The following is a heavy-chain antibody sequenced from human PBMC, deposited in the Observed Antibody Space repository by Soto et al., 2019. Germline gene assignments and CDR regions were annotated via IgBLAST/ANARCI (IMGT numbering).Heavy chain of an antibody. CDR3: VGGQYYFDY. Sequence: QVQLVESGGGVVQPGRSLRLSCAASGFPFTSYGMHWVREGPDKGLEWVAIISYDGSDKYYADSVKGRFTISRDNSKNTLYPLMNSLRPEDTALYYCVGGQYYFDYRGQGTLIIVSS. CDR2: ISYDGSDK. D-gene: IGHD3-10*01. V-gene: IGHV3-30*03. CDR1: GFPFTSYG. J-gene: IGHJ4*02.